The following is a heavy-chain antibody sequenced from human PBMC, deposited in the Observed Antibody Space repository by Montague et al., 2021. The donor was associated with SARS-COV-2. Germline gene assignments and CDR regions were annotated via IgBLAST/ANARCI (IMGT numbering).Heavy chain of an antibody. CDR1: GGSISSTSFF. D-gene: IGHD6-19*01. V-gene: IGHV4-39*01. J-gene: IGHJ4*02. CDR2: MYSSGTT. CDR3: ARSTSGWFIY. Sequence: SDTLSLTCSVSGGSISSTSFFWAWIRQPPGKGLERVGSMYSSGTTYYNLSLKSRVTISGDTSRNQLSVRLSSVTAADTAVYYCARSTSGWFIYWGQGTLVTVSS.